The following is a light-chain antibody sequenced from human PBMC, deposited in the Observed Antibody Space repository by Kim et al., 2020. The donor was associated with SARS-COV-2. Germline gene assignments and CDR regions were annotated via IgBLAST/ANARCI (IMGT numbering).Light chain of an antibody. J-gene: IGKJ5*01. Sequence: HGETATFSCRASESVDSSKLAWYQQKPGQAPRLLIFGASSRATGIPDRFSGSGSGTDFTLTISRLEPEDFAVYYCQQFGGPPPITFGQGTRLEIK. CDR2: GAS. V-gene: IGKV3-20*01. CDR1: ESVDSSK. CDR3: QQFGGPPPIT.